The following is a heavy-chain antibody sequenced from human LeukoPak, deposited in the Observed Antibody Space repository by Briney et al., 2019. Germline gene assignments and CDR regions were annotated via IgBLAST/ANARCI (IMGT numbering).Heavy chain of an antibody. D-gene: IGHD3-22*01. CDR2: INPNSGDT. J-gene: IGHJ4*02. CDR1: GYTFTAYY. Sequence: GASVKVSFKASGYTFTAYYIHWVRQAPGQGLEWMGRINPNSGDTNYAQKFQGRVTMTRDTSITTAYMEVSRLRSDDTAVYYCARPYYDSSGLDYWGQGTLVTVSS. V-gene: IGHV1-2*02. CDR3: ARPYYDSSGLDY.